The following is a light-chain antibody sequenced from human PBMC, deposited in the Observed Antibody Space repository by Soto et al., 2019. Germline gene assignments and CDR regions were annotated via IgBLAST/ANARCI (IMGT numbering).Light chain of an antibody. V-gene: IGKV1-5*03. Sequence: DIQMTQSPSTLSASVGDRVTITCRATQSITTWLAWYQQKPGKAPKLLIYKASSLESGVPSRFSGSGSGTEFTLTISSLQPDDFATYYCQQYNSYPYTFGQGTKLEIK. J-gene: IGKJ2*01. CDR3: QQYNSYPYT. CDR1: QSITTW. CDR2: KAS.